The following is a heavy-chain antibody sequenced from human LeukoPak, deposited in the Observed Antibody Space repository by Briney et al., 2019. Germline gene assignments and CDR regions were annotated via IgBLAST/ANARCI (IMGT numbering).Heavy chain of an antibody. V-gene: IGHV3-21*01. CDR1: GFTFSSYS. J-gene: IGHJ1*01. CDR2: ISSSSSSYI. Sequence: GGSLRLSCAASGFTFSSYSMNWVRQAPGKGLEWVSSISSSSSSYIYYADSVKGRFTISRDNAKNSLYLQMNSLRAEDTAVYYCARADVRLVPGCWGQGTLVTVSS. CDR3: ARADVRLVPGC. D-gene: IGHD6-19*01.